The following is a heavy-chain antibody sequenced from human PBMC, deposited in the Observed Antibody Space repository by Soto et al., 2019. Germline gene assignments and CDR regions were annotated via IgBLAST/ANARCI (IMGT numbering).Heavy chain of an antibody. D-gene: IGHD1-26*01. CDR3: ARHERSGNARHLGY. V-gene: IGHV5-51*01. J-gene: IGHJ4*02. Sequence: GESLKISCKGSGYSFTSYWIAWVRQMPGKGLEWMGFIYPGDSDTRYSPSFQGQVTISVDKSINTAYLQWSSLKASDTAMYYCARHERSGNARHLGYWGQGTLVTVSS. CDR2: IYPGDSDT. CDR1: GYSFTSYW.